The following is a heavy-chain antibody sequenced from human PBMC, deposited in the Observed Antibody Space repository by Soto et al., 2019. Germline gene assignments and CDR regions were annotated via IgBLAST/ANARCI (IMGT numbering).Heavy chain of an antibody. J-gene: IGHJ6*03. Sequence: SETLSLTCTVSGGSISNYYWSWIRQPPGKGLESIGYIYYSGSTNYNPSLKSRVAISVDTSKTQFSLKLSSVTAADTAVYFCARQKLTWGSSELYYMDVWGKGTTVTVSS. D-gene: IGHD2-2*01. CDR3: ARQKLTWGSSELYYMDV. CDR1: GGSISNYY. V-gene: IGHV4-59*08. CDR2: IYYSGST.